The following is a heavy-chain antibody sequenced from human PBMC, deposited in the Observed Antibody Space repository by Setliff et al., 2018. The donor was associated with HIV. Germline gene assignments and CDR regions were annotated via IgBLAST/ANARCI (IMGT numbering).Heavy chain of an antibody. V-gene: IGHV3-48*01. Sequence: GESLKISCVASGFTFSDYSMNWVRQAPGKGLEWVSYINNISSTISYADSVKGRFTISRDNAKSSLYLQMNSLRAEDTAVYYCTRTSRAAYWGRGTLVTVSS. D-gene: IGHD6-25*01. CDR3: TRTSRAAY. J-gene: IGHJ4*02. CDR1: GFTFSDYS. CDR2: INNISSTI.